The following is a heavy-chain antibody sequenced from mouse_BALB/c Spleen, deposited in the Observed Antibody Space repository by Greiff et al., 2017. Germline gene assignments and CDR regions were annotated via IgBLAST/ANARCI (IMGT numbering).Heavy chain of an antibody. D-gene: IGHD1-1*01. J-gene: IGHJ4*01. V-gene: IGHV5-17*02. Sequence: EVKLMESGGGLVQPGGSRKLSCAASGFTFSSFGMHWVRQAPEKGLEWVAYISSGSSTIYYADTVKGRFTISRDNPKNTLFLQMTSLRSEDTAIYYCARGVYSLYYGMDYWGQGTSVTVSS. CDR2: ISSGSSTI. CDR1: GFTFSSFG. CDR3: ARGVYSLYYGMDY.